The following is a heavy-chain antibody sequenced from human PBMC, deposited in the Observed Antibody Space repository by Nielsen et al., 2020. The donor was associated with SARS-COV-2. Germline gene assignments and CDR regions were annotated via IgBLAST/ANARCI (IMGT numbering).Heavy chain of an antibody. CDR1: GGSISSGGYY. J-gene: IGHJ5*02. CDR3: ARASKIRSVGATPFDP. Sequence: SETLSLTCTVSGGSISSGGYYWSWIRQHPGKGLEWIGYIYYSGSTYYNPSLKSRVTISVDTSKNQFSLKLSSVTAADTAVYYCARASKIRSVGATPFDPWGQGTLVTVSS. CDR2: IYYSGST. V-gene: IGHV4-31*03. D-gene: IGHD1-26*01.